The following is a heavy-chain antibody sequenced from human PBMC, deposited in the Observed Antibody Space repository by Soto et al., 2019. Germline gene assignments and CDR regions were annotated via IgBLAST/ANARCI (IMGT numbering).Heavy chain of an antibody. V-gene: IGHV4-59*01. CDR1: GGSISNYY. Sequence: SETLSVTCTVSGGSISNYYWSWVRQPPGKGLEWIGFMYYTGSTNYNSSLKSRVTMSLGTSKNQFSLQLSSVTAADTAVYWCARDPVDGYAFFDSWGQGALVTVSS. J-gene: IGHJ5*02. D-gene: IGHD5-12*01. CDR2: MYYTGST. CDR3: ARDPVDGYAFFDS.